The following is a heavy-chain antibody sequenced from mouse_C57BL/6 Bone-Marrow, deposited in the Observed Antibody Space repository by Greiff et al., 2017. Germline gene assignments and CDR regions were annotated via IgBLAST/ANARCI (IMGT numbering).Heavy chain of an antibody. D-gene: IGHD6-5*01. Sequence: EVQRVESGGGLVKPGGSLKLSCAASGFTFSSYAMSWVRQTPEKRLEWVATISDGGSYTYYPDNVKGRFTISRDNAKNNRYLQMSHLKSEDTAMYYCARDLSLDYYAMDYWGQGTSVTVSS. V-gene: IGHV5-4*01. CDR2: ISDGGSYT. CDR3: ARDLSLDYYAMDY. J-gene: IGHJ4*01. CDR1: GFTFSSYA.